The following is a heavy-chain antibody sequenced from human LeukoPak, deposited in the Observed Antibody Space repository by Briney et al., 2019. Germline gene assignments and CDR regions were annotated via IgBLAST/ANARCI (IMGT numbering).Heavy chain of an antibody. J-gene: IGHJ2*01. CDR1: GCSISSYC. V-gene: IGHV4-4*07. Sequence: PSETLSLTCTVSGCSISSYCWSWIRQPARKGLEWIGHIYTSGSTNYNPSLQSRVTMSVDTSTNQFSLMLSSATAADTAVYYCARAVDPLGYFDLWGRGTLVTVSS. D-gene: IGHD3-9*01. CDR3: ARAVDPLGYFDL. CDR2: IYTSGST.